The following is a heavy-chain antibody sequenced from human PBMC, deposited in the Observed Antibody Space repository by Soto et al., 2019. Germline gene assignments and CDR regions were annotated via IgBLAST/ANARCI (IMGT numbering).Heavy chain of an antibody. Sequence: ESGGGVVRPGRSLRLSCAASGFTFSSYGMHWVRQAPGKGLEWVAVISYDGSNKYYADSVKGRFTISRDNSKNTLYLQMNSLRAEDTAVYYCAKDKMATIRYYYYGMDVWGQGTTVTVSS. CDR1: GFTFSSYG. D-gene: IGHD5-12*01. CDR3: AKDKMATIRYYYYGMDV. CDR2: ISYDGSNK. V-gene: IGHV3-30*18. J-gene: IGHJ6*02.